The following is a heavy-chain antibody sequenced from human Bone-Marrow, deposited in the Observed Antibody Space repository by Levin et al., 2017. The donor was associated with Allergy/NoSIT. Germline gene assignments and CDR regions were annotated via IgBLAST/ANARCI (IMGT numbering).Heavy chain of an antibody. CDR1: QFTFTKYK. V-gene: IGHV3-21*01. CDR3: ARDSGGFCDGGSCYSLGMDV. J-gene: IGHJ6*02. Sequence: GESLKISCAASQFTFTKYKMNWVRQAPGKGLEWVSSISSASSYIYYAASVEGRFTTSRDNAKNSLYLEMKNLRVDDTAVYYCARDSGGFCDGGSCYSLGMDVWGQGTTVTVSS. CDR2: ISSASSYI. D-gene: IGHD2-15*01.